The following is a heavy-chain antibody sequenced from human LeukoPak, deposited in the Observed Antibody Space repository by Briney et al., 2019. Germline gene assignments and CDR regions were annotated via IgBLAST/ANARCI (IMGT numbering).Heavy chain of an antibody. CDR1: GGTFSSYA. Sequence: GASVKVSCKASGGTFSSYAISWVRQAPGQGLEWMGRIIPILGIANYAQKFQGRDTITADKSTSTAYMELSRLISEDTAVYYCASYHHRDFGDYYGMDVWGQGTTVTVSS. D-gene: IGHD4-17*01. V-gene: IGHV1-69*04. J-gene: IGHJ6*02. CDR2: IIPILGIA. CDR3: ASYHHRDFGDYYGMDV.